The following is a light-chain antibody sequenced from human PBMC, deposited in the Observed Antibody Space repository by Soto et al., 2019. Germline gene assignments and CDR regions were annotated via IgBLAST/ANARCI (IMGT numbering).Light chain of an antibody. CDR2: DAS. Sequence: EIVLTQSPGTQSLSPGERATLSCRASQSVSSSFLAWYQQKPGQAPRLLIYDASSRATGIPDRFSGSGSGTDFTLTISRLEPEDFAVYYCQQYDNSPLTFGGGTKVEIK. CDR3: QQYDNSPLT. V-gene: IGKV3-20*01. J-gene: IGKJ4*01. CDR1: QSVSSSF.